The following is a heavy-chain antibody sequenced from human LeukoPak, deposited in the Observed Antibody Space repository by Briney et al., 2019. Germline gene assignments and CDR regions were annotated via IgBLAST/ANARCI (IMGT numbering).Heavy chain of an antibody. CDR1: GGSFSGYY. D-gene: IGHD3-3*01. CDR2: INHSGST. CDR3: AGGTFTIFGVVITNNWFDP. Sequence: SETPSLTCAVYGGSFSGYYWSWIRQPPGKGLEWIGEINHSGSTNYNPSLKSRVTISVDTSKNQFSLKLSSVTAADTAVYYCAGGTFTIFGVVITNNWFDPWGQGTLVTVSS. J-gene: IGHJ5*02. V-gene: IGHV4-34*01.